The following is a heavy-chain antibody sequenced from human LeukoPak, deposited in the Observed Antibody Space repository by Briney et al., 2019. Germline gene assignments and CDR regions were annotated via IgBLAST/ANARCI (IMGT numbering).Heavy chain of an antibody. CDR1: GGSISSYY. Sequence: PSETLSLTCTVSGGSISSYYWSWIRQPPGKGLEWIGSIYYSGSTYYNPSLKSRVTISVDTSKNQFSLKLSSVTAADTAVYYCARQPHGDYGDYWGQGTLVTVSS. CDR2: IYYSGST. D-gene: IGHD4-17*01. V-gene: IGHV4-59*05. CDR3: ARQPHGDYGDY. J-gene: IGHJ4*02.